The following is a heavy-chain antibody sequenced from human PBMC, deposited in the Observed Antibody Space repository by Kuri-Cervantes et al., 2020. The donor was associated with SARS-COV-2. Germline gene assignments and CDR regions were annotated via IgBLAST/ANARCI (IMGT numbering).Heavy chain of an antibody. CDR1: GDSISSYY. D-gene: IGHD2-21*01. J-gene: IGHJ4*02. CDR2: IFYSGST. CDR3: ASATSYCGGDCYIFDY. V-gene: IGHV4-59*01. Sequence: SETLSLTCTVSGDSISSYYWGWIRQPPGRGLEWIGYIFYSGSTNYNPSLKSRVTISVDTSKNQFSLRLNSVTAADTAVYYCASATSYCGGDCYIFDYWGQGTLVTVSS.